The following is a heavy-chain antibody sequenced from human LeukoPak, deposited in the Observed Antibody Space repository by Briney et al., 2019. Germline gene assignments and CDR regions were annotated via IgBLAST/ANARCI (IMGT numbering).Heavy chain of an antibody. CDR1: GGSISSGRYY. V-gene: IGHV4-61*02. Sequence: SQTPSLTCTVSGGSISSGRYYWSWIRQPAGKGLEWIGRIYTSGSTNYNPSLKSRVTISVDTSKNQFSLKLSSVTAEDTAVYYCARGVVGATSNWFDPWGQGTLVTVSS. CDR2: IYTSGST. J-gene: IGHJ5*02. D-gene: IGHD1-26*01. CDR3: ARGVVGATSNWFDP.